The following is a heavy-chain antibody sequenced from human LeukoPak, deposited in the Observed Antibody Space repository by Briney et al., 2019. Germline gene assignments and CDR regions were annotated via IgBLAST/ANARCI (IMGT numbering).Heavy chain of an antibody. CDR1: GFTPGSES. D-gene: IGHD3-10*01. CDR2: ISSSSSTI. V-gene: IGHV3-48*02. Sequence: PGGSLRLACAPSGFTPGSESMSWVRQAPGKGLEWVSYISSSSSTIYYADSVKGRFTISRDNAKNSLYLQLNSLRDEDTAVNYCARDGIRRFVELIAFVTRGQRKTVTVSS. J-gene: IGHJ3*02. CDR3: ARDGIRRFVELIAFVT.